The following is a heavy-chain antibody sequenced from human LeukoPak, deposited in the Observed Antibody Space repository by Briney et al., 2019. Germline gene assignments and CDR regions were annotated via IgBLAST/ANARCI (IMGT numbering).Heavy chain of an antibody. V-gene: IGHV1-69*02. J-gene: IGHJ4*02. D-gene: IGHD3-22*01. CDR3: ARGGYYYDSSGYYPFDY. Sequence: GSSVKVSCKASGGTFSSYTISWVRQAPGQGLDWMGRIIPILGIANYAQKFQGRVTINADKSTSTDYMELSSVRSEDTAVYYCARGGYYYDSSGYYPFDYWGQGTLVTVSS. CDR2: IIPILGIA. CDR1: GGTFSSYT.